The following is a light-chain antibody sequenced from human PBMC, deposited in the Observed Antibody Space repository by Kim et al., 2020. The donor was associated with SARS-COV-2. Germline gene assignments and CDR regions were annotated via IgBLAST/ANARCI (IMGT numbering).Light chain of an antibody. CDR1: SGSIDDNY. J-gene: IGLJ2*01. Sequence: GNPVPMSCTRSSGSIDDNYVQRYQQRPGGVPTTVIYEDDQRPSGVSDRFSGSIDNSSNSASLTISGLRTEDEADYYCQSYNRDNVIFGGGTQLTVL. V-gene: IGLV6-57*03. CDR3: QSYNRDNVI. CDR2: EDD.